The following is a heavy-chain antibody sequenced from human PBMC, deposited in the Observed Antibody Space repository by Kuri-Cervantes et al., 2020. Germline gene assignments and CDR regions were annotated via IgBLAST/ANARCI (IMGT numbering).Heavy chain of an antibody. J-gene: IGHJ4*02. CDR1: GESLSVYY. Sequence: SQTLSLTCAVYGESLSVYYWSWIRQPPGKGLEWIGEINHSGSTNYNPSLKSRVTISADTSKNSLWLQMNSLRAEDTAVYYCVRSSRGGFHYWGQGTLVTVSS. CDR2: INHSGST. CDR3: VRSSRGGFHY. D-gene: IGHD2-15*01. V-gene: IGHV4-34*01.